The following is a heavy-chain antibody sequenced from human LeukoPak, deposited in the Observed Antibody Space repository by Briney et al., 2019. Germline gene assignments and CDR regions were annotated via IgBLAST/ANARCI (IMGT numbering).Heavy chain of an antibody. CDR2: IYYSGST. Sequence: SETLSLTCTVSGGSISSYYWSWIRQPPGKGLEWIGYIYYSGSTNYNPSLKSRVTISVDTSKNQFSLKLSSVTAADTAVYYCARLGNPVYYYYGMDVWGQGTTVTVSS. D-gene: IGHD4-23*01. V-gene: IGHV4-59*12. CDR1: GGSISSYY. CDR3: ARLGNPVYYYYGMDV. J-gene: IGHJ6*02.